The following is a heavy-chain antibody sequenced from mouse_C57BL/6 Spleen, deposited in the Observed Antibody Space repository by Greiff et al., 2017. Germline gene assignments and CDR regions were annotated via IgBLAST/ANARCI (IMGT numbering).Heavy chain of an antibody. CDR1: GYTFTSYW. V-gene: IGHV1-72*01. D-gene: IGHD1-1*01. J-gene: IGHJ1*03. CDR2: IDPNRGGT. CDR3: ARDGDLYGSSYWYFDV. Sequence: QVQLQQPGAELVKPGASVKLSCKASGYTFTSYWMHWVKQRPGRGLEWIGRIDPNRGGTKYNEKFKGMATLTVDKPSSPAYMQLSSLTSEDSAVYYCARDGDLYGSSYWYFDVWGTGTTVTVSS.